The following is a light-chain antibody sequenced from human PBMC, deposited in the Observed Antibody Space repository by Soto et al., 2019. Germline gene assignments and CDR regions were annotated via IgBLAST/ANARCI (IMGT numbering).Light chain of an antibody. Sequence: DIQMTQSPSTLSASVGDRVTITCRASQSISSWLAWYQQKPGKAPMLLIYKASSLESGVPSRFGGSGSGTEFPLTISRLQPDDFATYCCQQYNSLWTFGQGTKVEIK. CDR1: QSISSW. CDR2: KAS. CDR3: QQYNSLWT. V-gene: IGKV1-5*03. J-gene: IGKJ1*01.